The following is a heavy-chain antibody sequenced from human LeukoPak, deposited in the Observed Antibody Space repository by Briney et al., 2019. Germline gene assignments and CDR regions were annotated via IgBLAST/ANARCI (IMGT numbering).Heavy chain of an antibody. D-gene: IGHD6-13*01. V-gene: IGHV4-59*08. Sequence: SETLSLTCSVSGDSVSGFYWNWIRQSPGTGLEWIGNIHYSGNSNYNPSLKSRVTMSIDTSRNQFFLKLNSVTAADTAVYYCVLAPYSSWFDFWGQGTQVTVSS. CDR1: GDSVSGFY. CDR3: VLAPYSSWFDF. J-gene: IGHJ4*02. CDR2: IHYSGNS.